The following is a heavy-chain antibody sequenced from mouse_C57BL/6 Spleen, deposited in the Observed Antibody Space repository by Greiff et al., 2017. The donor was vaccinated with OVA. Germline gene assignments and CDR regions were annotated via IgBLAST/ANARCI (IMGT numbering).Heavy chain of an antibody. V-gene: IGHV1-53*01. CDR2: INPRNGGT. CDR3: ARWNDPWFAY. CDR1: GYTFTSYW. Sequence: VQLQQPGTELVKPGASVKLSCKASGYTFTSYWMHWVKQRPGQGLEWIGNINPRNGGTNYTEKFKSKATLTVDKYSSTAYMQLISLTSTDSAVYYCARWNDPWFAYWGQGTLVTVSA. J-gene: IGHJ3*01.